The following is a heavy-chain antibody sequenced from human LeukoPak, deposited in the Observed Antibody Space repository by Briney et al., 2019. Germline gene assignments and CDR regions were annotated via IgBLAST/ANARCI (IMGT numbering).Heavy chain of an antibody. D-gene: IGHD3-3*01. Sequence: ASVKVSCKASGYTFTSYGISWVRQAPGQVLEWMGWISAYNGNTNYAQKLQGRVTMTTDTSTSTAYMELRSLRSDDTAVYYCARERVDFWSSDPDYWGQGTLVTASS. CDR1: GYTFTSYG. CDR3: ARERVDFWSSDPDY. CDR2: ISAYNGNT. V-gene: IGHV1-18*01. J-gene: IGHJ4*02.